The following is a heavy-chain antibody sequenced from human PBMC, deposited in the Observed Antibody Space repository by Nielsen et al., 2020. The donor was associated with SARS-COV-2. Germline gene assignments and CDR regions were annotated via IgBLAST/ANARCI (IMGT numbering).Heavy chain of an antibody. D-gene: IGHD1-14*01. J-gene: IGHJ4*02. CDR3: ARGPANSQFDY. Sequence: PGKGLEWIGYIYYSGSTYYNPSLKSRVTISVDTSKNQFSLKLSSVTAADTAVYYCARGPANSQFDYWGQGTLVTVSS. CDR2: IYYSGST. V-gene: IGHV4-31*02.